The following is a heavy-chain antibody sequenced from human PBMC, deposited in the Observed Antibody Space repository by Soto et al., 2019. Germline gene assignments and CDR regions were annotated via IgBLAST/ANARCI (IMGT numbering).Heavy chain of an antibody. D-gene: IGHD3-10*01. CDR3: ARGWFGPDV. CDR2: IDKVGTDS. V-gene: IGHV3-74*01. Sequence: EVQLVESGGGLVQPGGSLRLSCAASEFTFSGRSVHWVRQAPGKGLVWVSGIDKVGTDSTYADSVKGRFTSSRDNAKNTVYLQMNRPRVEDTAVYYCARGWFGPDVWGKGTTVTVSS. J-gene: IGHJ6*03. CDR1: EFTFSGRS.